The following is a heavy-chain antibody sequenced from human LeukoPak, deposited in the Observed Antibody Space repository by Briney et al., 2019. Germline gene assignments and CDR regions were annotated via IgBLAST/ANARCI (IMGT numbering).Heavy chain of an antibody. Sequence: PSETLSLTCTVSGGSISSGGYYWSWIRQPPGKGLEWIGYIYHSGSTYYNPSLKSRVTISVDRSKNQFSLKLSSVTAADTAVYYCARADSGYMDVWGKGTTVTVSS. D-gene: IGHD1-26*01. J-gene: IGHJ6*03. CDR2: IYHSGST. CDR1: GGSISSGGYY. V-gene: IGHV4-30-2*01. CDR3: ARADSGYMDV.